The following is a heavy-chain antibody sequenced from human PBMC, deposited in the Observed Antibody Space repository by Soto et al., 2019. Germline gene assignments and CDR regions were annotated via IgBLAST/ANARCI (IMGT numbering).Heavy chain of an antibody. CDR2: ISSSSSYI. CDR3: AIDPPGYSYGYGLGY. J-gene: IGHJ4*02. Sequence: EVQLVESGGGLVKPGGSLRLSCAASGFTFSSYSMNWVRQAPGKGLEWVSSISSSSSYIYYADSVKGRFTISRDNAKNSLYLQMNSLRAEDTAVYYCAIDPPGYSYGYGLGYWGQGTLVTVSS. D-gene: IGHD5-18*01. CDR1: GFTFSSYS. V-gene: IGHV3-21*01.